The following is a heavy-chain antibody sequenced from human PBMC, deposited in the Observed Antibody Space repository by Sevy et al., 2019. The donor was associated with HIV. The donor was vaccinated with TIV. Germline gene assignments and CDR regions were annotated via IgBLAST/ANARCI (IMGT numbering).Heavy chain of an antibody. D-gene: IGHD3-10*01. CDR3: ARDFSYYYGSGSYLSPNWFDP. J-gene: IGHJ5*02. V-gene: IGHV1-18*01. Sequence: ASVKVSCKASGYTFTSYGISWVRQAPGQGLEWMGWISAYNGNTNYAQKLQGRVTMTTDTSTSTAYMELTSLRSDDTAVYYCARDFSYYYGSGSYLSPNWFDPWGQGTLVTVSS. CDR1: GYTFTSYG. CDR2: ISAYNGNT.